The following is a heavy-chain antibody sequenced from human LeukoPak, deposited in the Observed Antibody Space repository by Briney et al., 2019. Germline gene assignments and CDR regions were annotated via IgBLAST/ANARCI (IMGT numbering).Heavy chain of an antibody. CDR2: FDPEGGET. V-gene: IGHV1-24*01. CDR3: ARDLVTVTKGFDI. Sequence: GASVKVSCKVSGYTLTELSMHWVRQAPGKGLEWMGGFDPEGGETLYAQKFQGRVTMTEDTSTDTGYMELRSLRSEDTAVYYCARDLVTVTKGFDIWGLGTMVSVSS. CDR1: GYTLTELS. J-gene: IGHJ3*02. D-gene: IGHD4-17*01.